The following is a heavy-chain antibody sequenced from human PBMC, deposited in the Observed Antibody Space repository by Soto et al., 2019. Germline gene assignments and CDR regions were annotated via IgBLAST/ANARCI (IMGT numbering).Heavy chain of an antibody. J-gene: IGHJ4*02. CDR1: GGSFSGYY. Sequence: QVQLQQWGAGLLKPSETLSLTCTVSGGSFSGYYRSWIRQPPGKGVERIGEINDSGSTNYNPALKRRVTRSVETSKNQFPLKVSYVTAAGTAEYYVARARRGYCRGGSSYSCLFIGTYFCDCWGQGTLVTVFS. V-gene: IGHV4-34*01. CDR2: INDSGST. D-gene: IGHD2-15*01. CDR3: ARARRGYCRGGSSYSCLFIGTYFCDC.